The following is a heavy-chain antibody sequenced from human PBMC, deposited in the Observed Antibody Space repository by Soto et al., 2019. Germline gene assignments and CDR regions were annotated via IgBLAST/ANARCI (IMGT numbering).Heavy chain of an antibody. CDR3: ARRYGDCFDY. J-gene: IGHJ4*02. CDR1: GGSISSYY. CDR2: IYYSGST. Sequence: QVQLQESGPGLVKPSETLSLTCTVSGGSISSYYWSWIRQPPGKGLEWIGYIYYSGSTNYNPSLKSRVTISVATPKNQFSLKLSSVTAADTAVYYCARRYGDCFDYWGQGTLVTVSS. D-gene: IGHD4-17*01. V-gene: IGHV4-59*08.